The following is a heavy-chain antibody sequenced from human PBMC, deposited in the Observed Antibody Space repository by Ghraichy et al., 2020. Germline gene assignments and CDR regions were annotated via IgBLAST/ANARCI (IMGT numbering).Heavy chain of an antibody. CDR3: AKDKGTSSYYYYMDV. CDR2: ITWDGGST. CDR1: GFTFDDYA. D-gene: IGHD1-14*01. Sequence: GESLNISCAASGFTFDDYAMHWVRQAPGKGLEWVSVITWDGGSTYYADSVKGRFTISRDNSKNSLYLQMNSLRPEDTAFYYCAKDKGTSSYYYYMDVWGKGTTVTVSS. V-gene: IGHV3-43D*03. J-gene: IGHJ6*03.